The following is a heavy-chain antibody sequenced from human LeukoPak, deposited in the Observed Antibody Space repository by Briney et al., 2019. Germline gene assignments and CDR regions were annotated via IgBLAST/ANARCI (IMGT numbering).Heavy chain of an antibody. Sequence: GASVKVSCKASGYTFTSYGISWVRQASGQGLEWMGWISAYNGNTNYAQKLQGRVTMTTDTSTSTAYMELRSLRSDDTAVYYCARDLPDTAMANYYYYGMDVWGQGTTVTVSS. V-gene: IGHV1-18*01. J-gene: IGHJ6*02. CDR2: ISAYNGNT. CDR3: ARDLPDTAMANYYYYGMDV. CDR1: GYTFTSYG. D-gene: IGHD5-18*01.